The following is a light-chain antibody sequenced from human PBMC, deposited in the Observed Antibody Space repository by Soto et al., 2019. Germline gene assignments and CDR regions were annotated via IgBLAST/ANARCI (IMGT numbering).Light chain of an antibody. CDR1: SSDIGAYDY. Sequence: QSALTQPASASGSLGQSIIISCTGTSSDIGAYDYVSWYQQHPGKAPKLMIYDVTNRPSGVSNRFSGSKSGNTASLTISGLQAEDEADYYCSSFRHSGTPIVFGGGTKLTV. J-gene: IGLJ2*01. CDR2: DVT. CDR3: SSFRHSGTPIV. V-gene: IGLV2-14*03.